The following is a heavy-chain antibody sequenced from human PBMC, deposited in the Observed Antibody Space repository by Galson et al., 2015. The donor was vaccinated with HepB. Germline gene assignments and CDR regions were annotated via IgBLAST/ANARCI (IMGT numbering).Heavy chain of an antibody. J-gene: IGHJ3*02. CDR1: GGTFSSYA. D-gene: IGHD5-24*01. CDR2: IIPIFGTA. V-gene: IGHV1-69*13. Sequence: SVKVSCKASGGTFSSYAISWVRQAPGQGLEWMGGIIPIFGTANYAQKFQGRVTITADESTSTAYMELSSLRSEGTAVYYCARGKVSEGQRWLGNEGDAFDIWGQGTMVTVSS. CDR3: ARGKVSEGQRWLGNEGDAFDI.